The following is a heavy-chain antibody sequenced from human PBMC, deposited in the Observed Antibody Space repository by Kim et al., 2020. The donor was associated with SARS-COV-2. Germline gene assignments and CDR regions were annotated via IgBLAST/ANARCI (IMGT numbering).Heavy chain of an antibody. D-gene: IGHD3-9*01. CDR3: ARGAYYDILTGYYYRPMGY. Sequence: GGSLRLSCAASGFTFSSYGMHWVRQAPGKGLEWVAVIWYDGSNKYYADSVKGRFTISRDNSKNTLYLQMNSLRAEDTAVYYCARGAYYDILTGYYYRPMGYWGQGTLVTVSS. CDR2: IWYDGSNK. V-gene: IGHV3-33*01. CDR1: GFTFSSYG. J-gene: IGHJ4*02.